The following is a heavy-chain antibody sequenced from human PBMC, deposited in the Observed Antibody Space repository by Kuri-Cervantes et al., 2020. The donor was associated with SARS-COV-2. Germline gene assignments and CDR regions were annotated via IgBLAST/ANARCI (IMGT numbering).Heavy chain of an antibody. J-gene: IGHJ4*02. Sequence: GESLKISCAASGFTFSSYVMSWVRQAPGKGLEWVSAISGSGGSTYYADSVKGRFTISRGNSKNTLYLQMNSLRAEDTAVYYCAKAAYYDYVPDYWGQGTLVTVSS. CDR1: GFTFSSYV. CDR2: ISGSGGST. V-gene: IGHV3-23*01. D-gene: IGHD3-16*01. CDR3: AKAAYYDYVPDY.